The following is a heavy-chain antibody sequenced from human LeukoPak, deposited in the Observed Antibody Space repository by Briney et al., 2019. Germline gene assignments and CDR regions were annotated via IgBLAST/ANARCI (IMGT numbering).Heavy chain of an antibody. Sequence: SETLSLTCTVSGGSISSYYWSWIRQPPGKGLEWIGYIYYSGSTNYNPSLKSRVTISVDTSKNQFSLKLSSVTAADTAVYYCARDSPPDNWSDSPIVGMDVWGQGTTVTVSS. V-gene: IGHV4-59*01. J-gene: IGHJ6*02. CDR1: GGSISSYY. CDR2: IYYSGST. D-gene: IGHD1-1*01. CDR3: ARDSPPDNWSDSPIVGMDV.